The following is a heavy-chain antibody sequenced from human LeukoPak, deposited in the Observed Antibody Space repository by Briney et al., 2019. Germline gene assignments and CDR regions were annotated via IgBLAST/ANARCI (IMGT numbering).Heavy chain of an antibody. CDR2: IYTGGST. CDR1: GFTVSSIY. J-gene: IGHJ3*02. D-gene: IGHD6-13*01. Sequence: GGXLRLSCGASGFTVSSIYMSWVRQAPGKGREWVSIIYTGGSTHYADSVKGRFTISRHNSKNTLYLQMNSLRVEDTAVYYCARGGISSSWSEGAFDIWGQGTMVTVSS. CDR3: ARGGISSSWSEGAFDI. V-gene: IGHV3-66*02.